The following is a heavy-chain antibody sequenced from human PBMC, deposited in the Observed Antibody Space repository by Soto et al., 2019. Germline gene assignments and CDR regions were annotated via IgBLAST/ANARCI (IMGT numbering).Heavy chain of an antibody. CDR2: ISSSSSYI. J-gene: IGHJ6*02. Sequence: SLRLSCAASGFTFSSYSMNWVRQAPGKGLEWVSSISSSSSYIYYADSVKGRFTISRDNAKNSLYLQMNSLRAEDTAVYYCARDRSATIFGVVRLYYGMDVWGQGTTVTVSS. D-gene: IGHD3-3*01. V-gene: IGHV3-21*01. CDR1: GFTFSSYS. CDR3: ARDRSATIFGVVRLYYGMDV.